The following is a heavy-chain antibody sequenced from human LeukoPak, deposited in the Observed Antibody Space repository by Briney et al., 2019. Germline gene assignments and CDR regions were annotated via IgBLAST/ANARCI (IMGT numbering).Heavy chain of an antibody. CDR2: INHSGST. CDR1: GGSFSGYY. CDR3: ARFDRFPHYYYFSSRDV. J-gene: IGHJ6*03. D-gene: IGHD3-10*01. Sequence: SETLSLTCAVYGGSFSGYYWSWIRQPPGKGLEWIGEINHSGSTNYNPSLKSRVTISVDTSKNQFSLKLSSVTAADTAVYYCARFDRFPHYYYFSSRDVGGKGTTVTVSS. V-gene: IGHV4-34*01.